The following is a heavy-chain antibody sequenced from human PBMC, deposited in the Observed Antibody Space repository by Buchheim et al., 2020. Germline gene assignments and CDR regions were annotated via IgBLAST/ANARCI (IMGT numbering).Heavy chain of an antibody. J-gene: IGHJ6*02. CDR1: GFTFSSYE. D-gene: IGHD3-3*01. V-gene: IGHV3-48*03. CDR3: ARGHYDFWSGSGYGMDV. Sequence: EVQLVESGGGLVQPGGSLRLSCAASGFTFSSYEMNWVRQAPGKGLEWVSYISSSGSTIYYADSVKGRFTISRDNAKHSLYLQMNSLRAEDTGIYYCARGHYDFWSGSGYGMDVWGQGTT. CDR2: ISSSGSTI.